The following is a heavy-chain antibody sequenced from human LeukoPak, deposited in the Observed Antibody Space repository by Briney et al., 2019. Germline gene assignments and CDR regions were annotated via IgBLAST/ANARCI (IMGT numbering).Heavy chain of an antibody. CDR1: GFTFSSYA. CDR3: ARDRYYTLDY. Sequence: PGGSLRLSCAASGFTFSSYAMSWVRQAPGKGLEWVAIISYDGSNEYYADSVKGRFTISRDNSKNTLYLQMNSLRAEDTAVYYCARDRYYTLDYWGQGTLVTVSS. D-gene: IGHD3-3*01. V-gene: IGHV3-30*04. CDR2: ISYDGSNE. J-gene: IGHJ4*02.